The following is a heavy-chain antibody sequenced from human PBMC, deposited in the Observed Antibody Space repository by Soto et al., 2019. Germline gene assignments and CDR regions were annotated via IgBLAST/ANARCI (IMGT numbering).Heavy chain of an antibody. CDR3: ARGSPHDYGGNSGLDY. J-gene: IGHJ4*02. Sequence: WVRQATGQGLEWMGWMNPNSGNTGYAQKFQGRVTMTRNTSISTAYMELSSLRSEDTAVYYCARGSPHDYGGNSGLDYWGQGTLVTVSS. CDR2: MNPNSGNT. D-gene: IGHD4-17*01. V-gene: IGHV1-8*01.